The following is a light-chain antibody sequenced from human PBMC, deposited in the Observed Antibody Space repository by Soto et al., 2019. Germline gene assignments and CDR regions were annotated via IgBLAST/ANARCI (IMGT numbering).Light chain of an antibody. Sequence: DIQMTQSPSTLSASVGDRVTITCRASQSISSWLVWYQQKPGKAPKLLIYKASSLESGVPSRFSGSGSGTEFTLTISSLQPDDFATYYCQQYNSWLTFGGGTKVDIK. J-gene: IGKJ4*01. CDR3: QQYNSWLT. CDR1: QSISSW. V-gene: IGKV1-5*03. CDR2: KAS.